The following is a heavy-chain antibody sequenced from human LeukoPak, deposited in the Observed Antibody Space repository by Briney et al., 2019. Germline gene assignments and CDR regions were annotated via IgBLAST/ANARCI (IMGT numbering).Heavy chain of an antibody. V-gene: IGHV3-21*01. CDR3: ARGGRGYSSVGYAFDI. CDR1: GFTFSSYS. J-gene: IGHJ3*02. Sequence: PGGSLRLSCAASGFTFSSYSMNWVRQAPGKGLEWVSSISSSSYIYYADSVKGRFTISRDNAKNSLYLQMNSLRAEDTAVYYCARGGRGYSSVGYAFDIWGQGTMVTVSS. D-gene: IGHD6-25*01. CDR2: ISSSSYI.